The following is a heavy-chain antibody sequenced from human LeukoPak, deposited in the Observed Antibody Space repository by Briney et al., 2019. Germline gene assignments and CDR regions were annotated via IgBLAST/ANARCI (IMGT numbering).Heavy chain of an antibody. V-gene: IGHV5-51*01. D-gene: IGHD4-17*01. Sequence: GESLTISCKTSGYMFTTYRIGWVRQVPGKGLEWMGIIYSGDSDTTYSPAFQGQVTISVDKSITTAYLHWSSLKASDTAVYYCARRVYYGDYGFDYWGQGTLVTVSS. CDR2: IYSGDSDT. CDR3: ARRVYYGDYGFDY. CDR1: GYMFTTYR. J-gene: IGHJ4*02.